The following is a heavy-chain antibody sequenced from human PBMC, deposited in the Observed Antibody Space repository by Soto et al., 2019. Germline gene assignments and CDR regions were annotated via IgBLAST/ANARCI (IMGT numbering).Heavy chain of an antibody. V-gene: IGHV1-3*04. CDR3: ARTRGYCSGGSCYPLDY. D-gene: IGHD2-15*01. Sequence: QVQVVQSGAGVKKPGATANVSCKASGYRFTAYDMHWVRQAPGQRLEWLGWINTATGDTKYSPSFQGRVNLTRDTSATTAYMELSGPRFEDTAVYYCARTRGYCSGGSCYPLDYWGQGTLVTVSS. CDR2: INTATGDT. J-gene: IGHJ4*02. CDR1: GYRFTAYD.